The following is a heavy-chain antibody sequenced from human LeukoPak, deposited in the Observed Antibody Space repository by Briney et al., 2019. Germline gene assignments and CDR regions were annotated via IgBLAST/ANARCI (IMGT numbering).Heavy chain of an antibody. CDR2: IIPIFGTA. J-gene: IGHJ6*03. V-gene: IGHV1-69*05. CDR1: GGTFSSYA. CDR3: ASSITGTTGFSFAAYYYYMDV. D-gene: IGHD1-7*01. Sequence: GASVKVSCKAYGGTFSSYAISWVRQAPGQGLEWMGGIIPIFGTANYAQKFQGRVTITTDESTSTAYMELSNLRSEDTAVYYCASSITGTTGFSFAAYYYYMDVWGKGTTVTVSS.